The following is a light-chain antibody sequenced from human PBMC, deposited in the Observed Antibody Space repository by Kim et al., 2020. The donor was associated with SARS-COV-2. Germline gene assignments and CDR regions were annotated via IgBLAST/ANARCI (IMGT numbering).Light chain of an antibody. J-gene: IGLJ3*02. CDR3: QSYDDNIWV. Sequence: GKTVIISCARSSGSIVSDVVQWFQQRPGSSPTTVIYEDHKRPSGVPDRFSASVDSSSNSASLTISGLRAEDEADYYCQSYDDNIWVFGGGTQLTVL. CDR2: EDH. CDR1: SGSIVSDV. V-gene: IGLV6-57*01.